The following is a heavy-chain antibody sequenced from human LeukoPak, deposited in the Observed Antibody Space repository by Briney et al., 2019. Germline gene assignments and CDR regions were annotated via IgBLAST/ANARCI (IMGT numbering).Heavy chain of an antibody. J-gene: IGHJ3*02. CDR3: ARYYYDSSGYYPDAFDI. V-gene: IGHV1-18*01. D-gene: IGHD3-22*01. Sequence: GASVKVSCKASGYTFTGYGISWVRQAPGQGLEWMGWISAYNGNTNYAQKLQGRVTITTDESTSTAYMELSSLRSEDTAVYYCARYYYDSSGYYPDAFDIWGQGTMVTVSS. CDR1: GYTFTGYG. CDR2: ISAYNGNT.